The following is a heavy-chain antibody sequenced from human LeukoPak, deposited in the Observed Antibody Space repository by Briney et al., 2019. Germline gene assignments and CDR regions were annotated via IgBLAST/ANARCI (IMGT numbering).Heavy chain of an antibody. CDR1: GFTFSNYN. CDR2: ISSSSSYI. D-gene: IGHD3-22*01. J-gene: IGHJ4*02. V-gene: IGHV3-21*01. CDR3: ARERDYDSSGYYVFGY. Sequence: GGSLRLSCAASGFTFSNYNMNWVRQAPGKGLEWVSSISSSSSYIYYADSVKGRFTISRDNTKNSLYLQMNSLRAEDTAVYYCARERDYDSSGYYVFGYWGQGTLVTVSS.